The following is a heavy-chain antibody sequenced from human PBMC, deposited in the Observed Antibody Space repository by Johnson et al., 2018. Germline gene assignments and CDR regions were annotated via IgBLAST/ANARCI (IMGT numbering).Heavy chain of an antibody. D-gene: IGHD4-17*01. V-gene: IGHV3-9*01. CDR3: AKDLSYGDYEWARHYGMDV. J-gene: IGHJ6*02. Sequence: EVQLVESGGGLVQPGRSLRLSCAASGFTFNNYAMHWVRPAPGRGLEWVSYISWTSGKIQYGDSVKGRFTISRDNAENSLYLQMNSLRPEDTALYYCAKDLSYGDYEWARHYGMDVWGQGTTVTVSS. CDR1: GFTFNNYA. CDR2: ISWTSGKI.